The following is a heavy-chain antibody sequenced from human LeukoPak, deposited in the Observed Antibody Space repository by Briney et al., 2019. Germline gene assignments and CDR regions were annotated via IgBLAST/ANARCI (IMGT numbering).Heavy chain of an antibody. CDR3: VGGKMWWNSYYYYGMDV. D-gene: IGHD2-21*01. J-gene: IGHJ6*02. Sequence: GGSLRLSCAASGLTFSDYYMSWIRQAPGKGLEWVSYISSSGSTIYYADSVKGRFTISRDNAKNSLYLQMNSLRAEDTAVYYCVGGKMWWNSYYYYGMDVWGQGTTVTVS. CDR1: GLTFSDYY. CDR2: ISSSGSTI. V-gene: IGHV3-11*01.